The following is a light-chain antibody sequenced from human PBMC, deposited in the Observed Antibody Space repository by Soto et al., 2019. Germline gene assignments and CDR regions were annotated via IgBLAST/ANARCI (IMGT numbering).Light chain of an antibody. V-gene: IGKV3-15*01. CDR3: HQYNNRPPWT. Sequence: EMVLTQSPATLSVSPGERATLSCRASQSVDSDLAWYQHKPGQAPRLLIYGASSRVTDVPARFSGSGSGTEFTLTISSLQSEDFAVYYCHQYNNRPPWTFGQGTRVEIK. J-gene: IGKJ1*01. CDR2: GAS. CDR1: QSVDSD.